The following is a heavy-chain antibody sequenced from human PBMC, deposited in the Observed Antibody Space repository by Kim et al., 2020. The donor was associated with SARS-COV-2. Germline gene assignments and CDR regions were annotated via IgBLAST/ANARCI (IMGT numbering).Heavy chain of an antibody. J-gene: IGHJ3*02. V-gene: IGHV1-46*01. D-gene: IGHD2-15*01. Sequence: YAQKCQGRVTMTRDTSTSTVYMELSSLRSEDTAVYYCARPGRRLGRAFDIWGQGTMVTVSS. CDR3: ARPGRRLGRAFDI.